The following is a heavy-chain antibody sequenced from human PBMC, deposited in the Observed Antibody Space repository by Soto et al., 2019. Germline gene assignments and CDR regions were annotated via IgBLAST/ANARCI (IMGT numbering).Heavy chain of an antibody. D-gene: IGHD2-21*01. V-gene: IGHV3-23*01. CDR2: ISGSGGST. CDR1: GLTFSSYA. Sequence: EVQLLESGGGLVQPGGSLRLSCAASGLTFSSYAVSWVRQGPGKGLEWVSTISGSGGSTYYADSVKGRFTIFRDNSRHPLWLQMNHLRAADTAVYYRARGAVGIILLTYYFDLWCQGSLVTASS. J-gene: IGHJ4*02. CDR3: ARGAVGIILLTYYFDL.